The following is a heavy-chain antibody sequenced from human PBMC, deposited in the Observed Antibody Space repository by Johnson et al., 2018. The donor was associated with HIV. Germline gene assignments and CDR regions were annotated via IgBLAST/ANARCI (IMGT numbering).Heavy chain of an antibody. CDR1: NFTFKDYY. J-gene: IGHJ3*02. V-gene: IGHV3-11*04. CDR2: ISGSGFDT. Sequence: QMLLVESGGDLIKPGGSLRLSCAASNFTFKDYYMNWIRQAPGKGLEWISYISGSGFDTFYADSVNGRFTISRDNAKKSLYLQMSSLKAEDTAVYYCAREGKYLAGAEDAFDSWGQGTMVTVSS. CDR3: AREGKYLAGAEDAFDS. D-gene: IGHD2/OR15-2a*01.